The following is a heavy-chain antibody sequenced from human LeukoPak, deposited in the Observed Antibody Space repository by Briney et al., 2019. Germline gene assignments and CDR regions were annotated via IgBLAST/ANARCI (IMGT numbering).Heavy chain of an antibody. V-gene: IGHV5-51*01. Sequence: GESLKISCKGSGYSFSSYWIGWVRQMPGKGLEWMGIIYADDSDTRYSPSFQGQVTISADKSISTAYLQWSSLKASDTAMYYCARHRKDIEFDSWGQGTLVTVSS. CDR3: ARHRKDIEFDS. D-gene: IGHD2-15*01. J-gene: IGHJ4*02. CDR2: IYADDSDT. CDR1: GYSFSSYW.